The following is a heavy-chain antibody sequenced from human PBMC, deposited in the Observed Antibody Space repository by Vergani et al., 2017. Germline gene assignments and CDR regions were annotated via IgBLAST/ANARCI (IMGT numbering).Heavy chain of an antibody. J-gene: IGHJ4*02. V-gene: IGHV1-3*01. CDR3: ARATVTTFPYFDY. CDR2: INAGNGNT. CDR1: GYTFTSYA. Sequence: QVQLVQSGAEVKKPGASVKVSCKASGYTFTSYAMHWVRQAPGQRLEWMGWINAGNGNTKYSQKFQGRVTITRETSASTAYMELSSLRSEDPAVYYCARATVTTFPYFDYWGQGTLVTVSS. D-gene: IGHD4-17*01.